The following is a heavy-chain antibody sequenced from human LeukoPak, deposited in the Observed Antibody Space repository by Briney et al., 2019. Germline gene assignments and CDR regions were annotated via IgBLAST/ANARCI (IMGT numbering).Heavy chain of an antibody. V-gene: IGHV3-48*02. CDR3: ARILGFTLDY. CDR1: TFSFSGHS. J-gene: IGHJ4*02. Sequence: GGSLRLSCATSTFSFSGHSMNWVRQAPGKGLEWVSYIEYTGTTKYYADSVKGRFTVSRDSAKNSLYLQMNSLRDEDTAVYYCARILGFTLDYWGQGTLVTVSS. CDR2: IEYTGTTK.